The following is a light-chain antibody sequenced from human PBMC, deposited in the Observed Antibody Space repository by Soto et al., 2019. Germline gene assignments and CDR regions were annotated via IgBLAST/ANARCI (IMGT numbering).Light chain of an antibody. V-gene: IGKV1-5*03. CDR2: KAS. J-gene: IGKJ2*01. CDR1: QSISSW. Sequence: DIQITQSPSTLSASVGDRVTITCRAIQSISSWLAWYQQKPGKAPKLLIYKASSLESGVPSRFSGSGSGTEFTLTISSLQPDDFATYYCQQYNSYPYTFGQGTKVDIK. CDR3: QQYNSYPYT.